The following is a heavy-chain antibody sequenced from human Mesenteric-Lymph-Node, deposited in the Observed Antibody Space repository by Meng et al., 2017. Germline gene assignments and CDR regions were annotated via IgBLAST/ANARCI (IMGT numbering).Heavy chain of an antibody. CDR1: GYTFTSYD. CDR3: ARGPPERRFTVHWFDP. J-gene: IGHJ5*02. V-gene: IGHV1-8*03. D-gene: IGHD1-1*01. CDR2: MNPNSGNT. Sequence: ASVKVSCKASGYTFTSYDINWVRQATGQGLEWMGWMNPNSGNTGYAQKFQGRVTITRNTSISTAYTELSSLRSEDTAVYYCARGPPERRFTVHWFDPWGQRTLVTVSS.